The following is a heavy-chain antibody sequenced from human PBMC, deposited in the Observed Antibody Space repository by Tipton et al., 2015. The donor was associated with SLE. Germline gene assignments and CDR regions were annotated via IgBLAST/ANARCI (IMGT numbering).Heavy chain of an antibody. CDR3: VRDLDISVGYYDY. Sequence: SLRLSCAASGFTFSTYGMHWVRQAPGKGLEWVALIWFDGNDKYYANSVRGRFTISRDNSRNTLHLQMDRLRAEDTAMYYCVRDLDISVGYYDYWGQGALVTVSS. CDR1: GFTFSTYG. V-gene: IGHV3-33*01. J-gene: IGHJ4*02. D-gene: IGHD6-19*01. CDR2: IWFDGNDK.